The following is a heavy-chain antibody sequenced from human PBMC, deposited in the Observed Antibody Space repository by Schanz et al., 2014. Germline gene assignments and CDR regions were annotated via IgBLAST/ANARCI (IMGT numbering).Heavy chain of an antibody. J-gene: IGHJ4*02. Sequence: QLQLQESGPGLVKPSETLSLTCTVSGGSISSSGYYWGWIRQPPGNGLEWIGSIYYSGSTYYNPSLKSRFTISGDTPKNQFSRKVPSVTATDTAVYYCARLPGLYCSGGACYRGYWGQGTLVTVSS. CDR2: IYYSGST. D-gene: IGHD2-15*01. CDR1: GGSISSSGYY. CDR3: ARLPGLYCSGGACYRGY. V-gene: IGHV4-39*01.